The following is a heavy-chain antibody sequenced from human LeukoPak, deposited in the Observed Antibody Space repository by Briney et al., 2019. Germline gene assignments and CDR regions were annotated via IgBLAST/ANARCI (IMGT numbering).Heavy chain of an antibody. CDR3: AKALGFMVRGVITYYFDY. Sequence: GGSLRLSCAASGFTFSSYAMSWVRQAPGKGLEWVSAISGSGGSTYCADSVKGRFTISRDNSKNTLYLQMNSLRAEDTAVYYCAKALGFMVRGVITYYFDYWGQGTLVTVSS. V-gene: IGHV3-23*01. D-gene: IGHD3-10*01. J-gene: IGHJ4*02. CDR2: ISGSGGST. CDR1: GFTFSSYA.